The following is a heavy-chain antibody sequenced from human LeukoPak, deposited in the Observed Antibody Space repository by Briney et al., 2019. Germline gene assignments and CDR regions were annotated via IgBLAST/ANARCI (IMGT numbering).Heavy chain of an antibody. CDR1: GYTFTSYD. V-gene: IGHV1-2*02. Sequence: GASVKVSCKASGYTFTSYDINWVRQATGQGLEWLGWIHPSSGVAKLPQRFQGRVTMARDTSISTAYMELSRLRSDDTAVYYCARAGELWFGELSPSFDYWGQGTLVTVSS. CDR3: ARAGELWFGELSPSFDY. D-gene: IGHD3-10*01. CDR2: IHPSSGVA. J-gene: IGHJ4*02.